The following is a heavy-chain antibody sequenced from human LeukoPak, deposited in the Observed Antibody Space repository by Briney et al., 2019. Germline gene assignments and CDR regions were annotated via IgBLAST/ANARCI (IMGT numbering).Heavy chain of an antibody. D-gene: IGHD1-20*01. CDR1: GFTFSSYS. J-gene: IGHJ6*03. Sequence: PGGSLRLSCAASGFTFSSYSMNWVRQAPGKGLEWVSSISSSSSYIYYADSVKGRVTISRDNAKNSLYLQMNSLRAEDTAVYYCARVRYNWNDGYYYYYMDVWGKGTTVTVSS. CDR3: ARVRYNWNDGYYYYYMDV. CDR2: ISSSSSYI. V-gene: IGHV3-21*01.